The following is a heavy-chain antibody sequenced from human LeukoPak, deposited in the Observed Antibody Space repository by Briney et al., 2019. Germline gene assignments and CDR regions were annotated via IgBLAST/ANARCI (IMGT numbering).Heavy chain of an antibody. CDR3: ARDHHWFGGDQNLGEFDY. CDR1: GDSISSSTYSTTYY. Sequence: SETLSLTCTVSGDSISSSTYSTTYYWGWIRQPPGKGLEWIGSITYSGTTHYNASLKSRVTISVDTSKNQFSLKLSSVTAADTAVYYCARDHHWFGGDQNLGEFDYWGQGTLVTVSS. V-gene: IGHV4-39*02. D-gene: IGHD3-10*01. J-gene: IGHJ4*02. CDR2: ITYSGTT.